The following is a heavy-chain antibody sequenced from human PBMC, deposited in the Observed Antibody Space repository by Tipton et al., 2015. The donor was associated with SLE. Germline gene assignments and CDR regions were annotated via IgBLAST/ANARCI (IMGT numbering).Heavy chain of an antibody. CDR3: ARAGGGDSNWFDP. CDR2: IYYSGST. D-gene: IGHD2-21*01. J-gene: IGHJ5*02. V-gene: IGHV4-39*07. CDR1: GGSISSSSYY. Sequence: LRLSCTVSGGSISSSSYYWGWIRQPPGKRLEWIGSIYYSGSTYYNPSLKSRVTISVDTSKNQFSLKLSSVTAADTAVYYCARAGGGDSNWFDPWGQGTLVTVSS.